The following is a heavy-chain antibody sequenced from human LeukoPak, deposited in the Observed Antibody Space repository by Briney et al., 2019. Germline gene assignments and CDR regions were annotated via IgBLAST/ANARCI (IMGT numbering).Heavy chain of an antibody. J-gene: IGHJ4*02. V-gene: IGHV3-23*01. CDR3: ATGGSIFAAVSYLDY. Sequence: GGSLRLSCAASGFAFSSYAMSWVRQAPGKGLEWVSGISGSGGSTYYADSVKGRFTISRDNSKNTLYLQMNSLRAEDTAVYYCATGGSIFAAVSYLDYWGQRTLVPVSS. D-gene: IGHD3-3*01. CDR1: GFAFSSYA. CDR2: ISGSGGST.